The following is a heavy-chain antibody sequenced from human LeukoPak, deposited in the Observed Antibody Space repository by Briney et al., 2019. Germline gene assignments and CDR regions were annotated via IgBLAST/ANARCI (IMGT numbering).Heavy chain of an antibody. J-gene: IGHJ6*03. Sequence: PSETLSLTCSVSGGPISSFYWIWTPQPTGEGVVGIGRIYASGANSYTPTLKSRVRISLEKSKNQSSLKVSSVTAADTAVYCFARRGYSSSSTGYYYYMAVWGKGTTVTVSS. V-gene: IGHV4-4*07. CDR3: ARRGYSSSSTGYYYYMAV. D-gene: IGHD6-6*01. CDR2: IYASGAN. CDR1: GGPISSFY.